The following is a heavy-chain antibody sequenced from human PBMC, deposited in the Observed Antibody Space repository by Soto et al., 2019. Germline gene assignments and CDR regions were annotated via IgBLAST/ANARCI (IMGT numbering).Heavy chain of an antibody. J-gene: IGHJ5*02. Sequence: LSLTCAVYGGSFSGYYWSWIRQPPGKGLEWIGEINHSGSTNYNPSLKSRVTISVDTSKNQFSLKLSSVTAADTAVYYCARGPTMVRGVISSLSWFDPWGQGTLVTVSS. D-gene: IGHD3-10*01. CDR3: ARGPTMVRGVISSLSWFDP. CDR2: INHSGST. CDR1: GGSFSGYY. V-gene: IGHV4-34*01.